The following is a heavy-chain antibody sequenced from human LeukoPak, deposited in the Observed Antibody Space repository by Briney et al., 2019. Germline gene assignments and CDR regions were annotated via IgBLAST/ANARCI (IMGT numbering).Heavy chain of an antibody. CDR3: ARGYYGDDFNWFDP. D-gene: IGHD4-17*01. V-gene: IGHV1-18*01. CDR2: ISAYNSNT. CDR1: GYTFTSYG. Sequence: ASEKVSCKGSGYTFTSYGISWVRDAPGQGLEWMGWISAYNSNTNYAQKLQGRVTMTRDMSTSTVYMELSSLSAEDTAVYCCARGYYGDDFNWFDPWGQGTLVTVSS. J-gene: IGHJ5*02.